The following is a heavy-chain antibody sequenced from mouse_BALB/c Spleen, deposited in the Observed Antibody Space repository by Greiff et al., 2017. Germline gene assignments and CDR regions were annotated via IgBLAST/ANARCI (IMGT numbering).Heavy chain of an antibody. CDR3: ASANWDYFDY. Sequence: EVKLMESGAELVKPGASVKLSCTASGFNIKDTYMHWVKQRPEQGLEWIGRIDPANGNTKYDPKFQGKATITADTSSNTAYLQLSSLTSEDTAVYYCASANWDYFDYWGQGTTLTVSS. CDR2: IDPANGNT. J-gene: IGHJ2*01. V-gene: IGHV14-3*02. D-gene: IGHD4-1*01. CDR1: GFNIKDTY.